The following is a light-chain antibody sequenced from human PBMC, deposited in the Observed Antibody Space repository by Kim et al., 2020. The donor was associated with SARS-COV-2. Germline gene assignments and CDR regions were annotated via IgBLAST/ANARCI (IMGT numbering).Light chain of an antibody. Sequence: VTRPCTRSRGSIASNYVQWYQQRPGSAPTTVIYEDNQRPSGVPDRFSGSIDSSSNSASLTISGLKTEDEADYYCQSYDSSNHWVFGGGTQLTVL. CDR2: EDN. CDR1: RGSIASNY. V-gene: IGLV6-57*03. J-gene: IGLJ3*02. CDR3: QSYDSSNHWV.